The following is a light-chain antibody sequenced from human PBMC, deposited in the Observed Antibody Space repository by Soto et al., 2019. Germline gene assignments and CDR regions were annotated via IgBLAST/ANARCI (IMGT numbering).Light chain of an antibody. Sequence: SYELTQPPSVSVAPGKTARITWGGNNRGSKSVHWYQQKPGQAPVLVIYYDSDRPSGIPERFSGSNSGNTATLTISRVEAGDEADYYCQVWDSSSDHPDVVFGGGTQLTVL. CDR2: YDS. V-gene: IGLV3-21*04. CDR3: QVWDSSSDHPDVV. CDR1: NRGSKS. J-gene: IGLJ2*01.